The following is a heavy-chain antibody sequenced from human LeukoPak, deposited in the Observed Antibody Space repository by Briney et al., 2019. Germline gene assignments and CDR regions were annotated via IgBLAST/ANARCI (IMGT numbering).Heavy chain of an antibody. CDR2: ISSSSIYV. J-gene: IGHJ4*02. V-gene: IGHV3-21*01. CDR3: ARASAVAGTRHY. CDR1: GLTFSDYD. D-gene: IGHD6-19*01. Sequence: GGSLRLSCAASGLTFSDYDMNWVRQAPGKRLEWVSSISSSSIYVSYADSVKGRFTISRDNAKNSLYLQMNSLRAEDTAVYYCARASAVAGTRHYWGQGTLVTVSS.